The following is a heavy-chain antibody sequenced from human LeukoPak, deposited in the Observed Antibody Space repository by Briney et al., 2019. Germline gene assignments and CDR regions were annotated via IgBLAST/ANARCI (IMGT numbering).Heavy chain of an antibody. CDR1: GFTFSDHY. J-gene: IGHJ4*02. CDR3: ARGVHYYDSSGYYRYYFDY. V-gene: IGHV3-72*01. CDR2: TRNKANSYTT. Sequence: GGSLRLSCAASGFTFSDHYMDWVRQAPGKGLEWVGRTRNKANSYTTEYAASVKGRFTISRDDSKNSLYLQMNSLKTEDTAVYYCARGVHYYDSSGYYRYYFDYWGQGTLVTVSS. D-gene: IGHD3-22*01.